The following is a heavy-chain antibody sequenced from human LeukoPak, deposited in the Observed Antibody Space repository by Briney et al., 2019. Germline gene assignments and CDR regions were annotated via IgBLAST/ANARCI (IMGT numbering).Heavy chain of an antibody. CDR3: TSPAQDY. J-gene: IGHJ4*02. CDR2: IRSKAYGGTT. Sequence: GGSLRLSCTASGFTFGDYAMSWVRQAPGKGLEWVGFIRSKAYGGTTEYVASVKGRFTISRDDSKSIAYLQMNSLKTEDTAVYYCTSPAQDYWGQGTLVTVSS. CDR1: GFTFGDYA. V-gene: IGHV3-49*04.